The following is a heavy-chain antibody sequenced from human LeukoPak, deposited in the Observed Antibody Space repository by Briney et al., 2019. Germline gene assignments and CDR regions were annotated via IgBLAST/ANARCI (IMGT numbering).Heavy chain of an antibody. V-gene: IGHV3-30*02. J-gene: IGHJ4*02. CDR1: GFTFSSYG. CDR3: AKPPDQYSYGTYFDY. D-gene: IGHD5-18*01. Sequence: PGGSLRLSCAASGFTFSSYGMHWVRQAPGKGLEWVAFIRYDGSNKYYADSVKGRFTISRDNSKNTLCLQMNSLRAEDTAVYYCAKPPDQYSYGTYFDYWGQGTLVTVSS. CDR2: IRYDGSNK.